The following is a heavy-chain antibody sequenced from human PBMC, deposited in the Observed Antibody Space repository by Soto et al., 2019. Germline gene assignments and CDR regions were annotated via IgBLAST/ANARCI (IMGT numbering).Heavy chain of an antibody. Sequence: SETLSLTCTVSGGSISSYYWSWIRQPPGKGLEWIGYIYYSGSTNYNPSLKSRVTISVDTSKNQFSLKLSSVTAADTAVYYCARVNKQLVQGDYYYYYMDVWGKGTTVTVSS. CDR3: ARVNKQLVQGDYYYYYMDV. CDR1: GGSISSYY. D-gene: IGHD6-6*01. V-gene: IGHV4-59*01. CDR2: IYYSGST. J-gene: IGHJ6*03.